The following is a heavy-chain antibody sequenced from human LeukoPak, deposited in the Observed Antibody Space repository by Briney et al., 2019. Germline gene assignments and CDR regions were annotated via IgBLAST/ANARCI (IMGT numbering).Heavy chain of an antibody. CDR2: ISWNSGSI. CDR1: GFTFDDYA. CDR3: ARGFIAAAGTGYFDY. Sequence: PGGSLRLSCAASGFTFDDYAMHWVRQAPGKGLEWVSGISWNSGSIGYADSVKGRFTISRDNAKNSLYLQMNSLRAEDTALYYCARGFIAAAGTGYFDYWGQGTLVTVSS. D-gene: IGHD6-13*01. J-gene: IGHJ4*02. V-gene: IGHV3-9*01.